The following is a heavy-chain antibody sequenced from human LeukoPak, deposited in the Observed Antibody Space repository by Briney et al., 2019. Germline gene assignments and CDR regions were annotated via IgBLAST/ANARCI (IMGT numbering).Heavy chain of an antibody. D-gene: IGHD1-26*01. CDR3: GRDGQGSTPLDY. CDR2: ISADGSST. V-gene: IGHV3-74*01. Sequence: GGSLRLSCAASGFTFNSHWMHWVRQAPGRGLVWVSGISADGSSTRYADSVNGRFTFSRDNDKNTLYLQMNSLRAEDTAVYYCGRDGQGSTPLDYWGQGTLVTVSS. CDR1: GFTFNSHW. J-gene: IGHJ4*02.